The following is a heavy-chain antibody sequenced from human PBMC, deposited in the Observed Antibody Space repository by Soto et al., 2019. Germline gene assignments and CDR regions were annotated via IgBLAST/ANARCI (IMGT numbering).Heavy chain of an antibody. J-gene: IGHJ3*02. CDR1: GFTFSNAW. Sequence: GGSLRLSCAASGFTFSNAWMSWVRQAPGKGLEWVGRIKSKTDGGKTDYAAPVKGRFTISRDDSKNTLYLQMNSLKSEDTAVYYCTTDTGYYYGSGSYFDDAFDIWGQGTMVTVSS. V-gene: IGHV3-15*01. CDR2: IKSKTDGGKT. CDR3: TTDTGYYYGSGSYFDDAFDI. D-gene: IGHD3-10*01.